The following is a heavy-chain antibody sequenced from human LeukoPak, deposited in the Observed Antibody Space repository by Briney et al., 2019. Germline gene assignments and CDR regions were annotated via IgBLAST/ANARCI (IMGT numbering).Heavy chain of an antibody. D-gene: IGHD2-2*01. CDR3: ARDKYCSSTSCYRGFYYYYYMDV. CDR2: ISAYNGNT. Sequence: ASVKVSCKASGYTFTSYGISWVRQAPGQGLEWMGWISAYNGNTNYAQKLQGRVTMTTDTSTSTAYMELRSLRSDDTAVYYCARDKYCSSTSCYRGFYYYYYMDVWGKGTTVTVSS. V-gene: IGHV1-18*01. CDR1: GYTFTSYG. J-gene: IGHJ6*03.